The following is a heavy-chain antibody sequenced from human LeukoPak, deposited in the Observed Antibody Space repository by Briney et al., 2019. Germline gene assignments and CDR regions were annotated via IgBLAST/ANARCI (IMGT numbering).Heavy chain of an antibody. CDR1: GDSINSGDYY. V-gene: IGHV4-61*02. CDR3: ARDPHHDEYGDEGFDY. D-gene: IGHD4-17*01. Sequence: PSETLSLTCTVSGDSINSGDYYCSWIRQPAGKGLEWIGRIYTSGSTNYNPSLKTRVTISVDTSKNLFSLNLSSVTAADTAVYYCARDPHHDEYGDEGFDYWGQGTLVTVSS. J-gene: IGHJ4*02. CDR2: IYTSGST.